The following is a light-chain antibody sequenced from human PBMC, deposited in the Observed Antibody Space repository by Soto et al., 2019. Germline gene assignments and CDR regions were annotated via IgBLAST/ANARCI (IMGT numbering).Light chain of an antibody. CDR2: RNS. CDR1: SSNIGSNY. V-gene: IGLV1-47*01. CDR3: VAWDDSLSGVV. J-gene: IGLJ2*01. Sequence: QSVLTQPPSASRTPGQRVTISCSGSSSNIGSNYVYWYQQLPGTVPQLLIYRNSERPSGVPDRFSGSKSGTSASLAISGLRSEDEADYYCVAWDDSLSGVVFGGGTKLTVL.